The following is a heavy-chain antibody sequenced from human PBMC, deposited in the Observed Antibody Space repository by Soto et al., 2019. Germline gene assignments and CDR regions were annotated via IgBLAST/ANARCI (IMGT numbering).Heavy chain of an antibody. Sequence: EVQLVESGGGLVQPGGSLRLSCAASGFTFSAHYMDWVRQAPGKGLEWVGRIKNKANSYTTEYAASVEGRLTISREASQTSLYLYMNSLKTEDTAVYYCARCSVVGPSTGRCFDYWGQGSQVAVSS. J-gene: IGHJ4*02. D-gene: IGHD1-26*01. V-gene: IGHV3-72*01. CDR1: GFTFSAHY. CDR2: IKNKANSYTT. CDR3: ARCSVVGPSTGRCFDY.